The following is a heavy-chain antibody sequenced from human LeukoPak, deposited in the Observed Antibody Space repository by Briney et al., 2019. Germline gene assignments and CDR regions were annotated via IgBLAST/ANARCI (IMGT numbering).Heavy chain of an antibody. CDR3: AKGRGFLEWLPY. J-gene: IGHJ4*02. Sequence: GGTLGLFCAASVFTFSSYAIRWVPQPPAKGLEWGSAISCSGGSTHYADSLKGRFTIPRDNSKNTVYLQMNSLRAEDTAVYYCAKGRGFLEWLPYWGQGTLVSVSS. V-gene: IGHV3-23*01. CDR2: ISCSGGST. CDR1: VFTFSSYA. D-gene: IGHD3-3*01.